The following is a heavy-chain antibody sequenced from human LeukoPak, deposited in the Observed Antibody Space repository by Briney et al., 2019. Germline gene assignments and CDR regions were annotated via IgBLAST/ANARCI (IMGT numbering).Heavy chain of an antibody. CDR1: GFTVTSNC. CDR3: ASAGTYNSYDAFDI. CDR2: IYRSGST. Sequence: GGSLRLSCSASGFTVTSNCMNWVRQAPGKGLEWVSVIYRSGSTYYADSVKGRFTISRDNSKNTLFLQMNSLRAEDTAVYYCASAGTYNSYDAFDIWGQGTMVTVSP. J-gene: IGHJ3*02. V-gene: IGHV3-53*01. D-gene: IGHD1-14*01.